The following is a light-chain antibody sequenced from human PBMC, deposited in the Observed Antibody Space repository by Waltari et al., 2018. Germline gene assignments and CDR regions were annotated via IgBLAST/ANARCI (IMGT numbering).Light chain of an antibody. CDR2: HSS. J-gene: IGKJ1*01. CDR1: QDISTS. CDR3: HQGDTSPPT. Sequence: EIHMTQSPSSVSASVGDRVSMSCRASQDISTSLAWYQQKSGKAPSLLIYHSSTLQSGVPSRLGGAGTGTDFTLTINTLHPEDFATYFCHQGDTSPPTFGPGTKVELK. V-gene: IGKV1-12*01.